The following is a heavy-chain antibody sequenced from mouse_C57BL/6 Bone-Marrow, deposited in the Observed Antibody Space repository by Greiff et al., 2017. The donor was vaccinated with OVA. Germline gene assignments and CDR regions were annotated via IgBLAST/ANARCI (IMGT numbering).Heavy chain of an antibody. CDR2: ISSGGSYT. Sequence: EVKVVESGGDLVKPGGSLKLSCAASGFTFSSYGMSWVRQTPDKRLEWVATISSGGSYTYYPDRVKGRFTISRDNAKNTLYLQMSSLKSEDTAMYYCASPYGNRFAYWGQGTLVTVSA. D-gene: IGHD2-1*01. V-gene: IGHV5-6*01. J-gene: IGHJ3*01. CDR1: GFTFSSYG. CDR3: ASPYGNRFAY.